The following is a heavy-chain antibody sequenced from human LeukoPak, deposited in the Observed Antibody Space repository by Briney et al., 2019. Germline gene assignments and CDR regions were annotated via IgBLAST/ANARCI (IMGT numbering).Heavy chain of an antibody. CDR3: ASQSYARFDP. D-gene: IGHD3-16*01. V-gene: IGHV3-7*01. Sequence: PGGSLRLSCVASGFNFRSYGMHWVRQAPGKGLEWVGNIQPDGSEQYPVDSVKGRFTISRDNARNSLFLQMNSLRVEDTAVYYCASQSYARFDPWGQGTLVTVSS. J-gene: IGHJ5*02. CDR1: GFNFRSYG. CDR2: IQPDGSEQ.